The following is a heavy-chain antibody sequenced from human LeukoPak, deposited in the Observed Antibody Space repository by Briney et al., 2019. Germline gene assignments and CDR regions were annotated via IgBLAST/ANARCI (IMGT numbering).Heavy chain of an antibody. Sequence: GESLKISCQGSGSRFTSYWIGWVRQLHGKGLEWMGIIYPGDSATRYSPSFQGQVTISADKSISTAYLQWSSLKASDTAMYYCARLEGIRFLEWTIPTNYYYYYYMDVWGKGTTVTVSS. J-gene: IGHJ6*03. D-gene: IGHD3-3*01. CDR2: IYPGDSAT. CDR3: ARLEGIRFLEWTIPTNYYYYYYMDV. CDR1: GSRFTSYW. V-gene: IGHV5-51*01.